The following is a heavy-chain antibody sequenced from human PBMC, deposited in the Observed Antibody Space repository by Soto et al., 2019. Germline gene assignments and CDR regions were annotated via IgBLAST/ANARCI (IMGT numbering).Heavy chain of an antibody. CDR3: ARHPDYDFWSGYSRAYYFDY. V-gene: IGHV4-39*01. Sequence: PSETLSLTCTVSGGSISSSSYYWGWIRQPPGKGLEWIGSIYYSGSTYYNPSLKSRVTISVDTSKNQFSLKLSSVTAADTAVYYCARHPDYDFWSGYSRAYYFDYWGQGTLVTVSS. CDR1: GGSISSSSYY. J-gene: IGHJ4*02. D-gene: IGHD3-3*01. CDR2: IYYSGST.